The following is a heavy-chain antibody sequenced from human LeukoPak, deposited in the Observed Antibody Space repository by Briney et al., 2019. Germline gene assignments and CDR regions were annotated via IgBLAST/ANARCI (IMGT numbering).Heavy chain of an antibody. V-gene: IGHV4-34*01. D-gene: IGHD3-3*01. J-gene: IGHJ4*02. Sequence: PSETLSLTCAVYGGSFSGYYWSWIRQPPGKGLEWIGEINHSGSTNYNPSLKSRVTISVGTSKNQFSLKLSSVTAADTAVYYCARGRYYDFWSGYPKPWFDYWGQGTLVTVSS. CDR1: GGSFSGYY. CDR3: ARGRYYDFWSGYPKPWFDY. CDR2: INHSGST.